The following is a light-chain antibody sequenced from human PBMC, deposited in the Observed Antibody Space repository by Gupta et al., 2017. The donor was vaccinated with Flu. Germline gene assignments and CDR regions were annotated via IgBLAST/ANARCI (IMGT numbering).Light chain of an antibody. CDR3: AAWDDSLNGLWV. CDR1: TSNIGSNV. V-gene: IGLV1-44*01. J-gene: IGLJ3*02. CDR2: NNN. Sequence: VPISCSGSTSNIGSNVVSWYQQLPGTAPKLLIYNNNQRPSGVPDRFSGSKSGTSASLAIRGLQSEDEADYYCAAWDDSLNGLWVFGGGTKLTVL.